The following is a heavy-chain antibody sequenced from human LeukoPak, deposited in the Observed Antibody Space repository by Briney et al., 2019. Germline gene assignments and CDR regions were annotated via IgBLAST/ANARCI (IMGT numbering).Heavy chain of an antibody. J-gene: IGHJ3*02. D-gene: IGHD6-13*01. V-gene: IGHV4-59*08. CDR1: GGSISSYY. CDR2: IYYSGST. CDR3: ARHGGIIAAAGTRAFDI. Sequence: KPSETLSLTCTVSGGSISSYYWRWIRQPPGKGLEWIGYIYYSGSTNYNPSLKSRVTISVDTSKNQFSLKLTSVTAADTAVYHCARHGGIIAAAGTRAFDIWGQGTMVTVSS.